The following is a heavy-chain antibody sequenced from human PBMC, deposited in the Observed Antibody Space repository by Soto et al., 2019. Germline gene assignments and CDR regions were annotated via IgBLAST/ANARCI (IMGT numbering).Heavy chain of an antibody. Sequence: ASVKVSCKASGYTFTSYGISWVRQAPGQGLEWMGWISAYNGNTNYAQKLQGRVTMTTDTSTSTAYMELRSLRSDDTAVYYCARVPNDFNWNYTVLRGAFDIWGQGTMVTVSS. CDR3: ARVPNDFNWNYTVLRGAFDI. CDR1: GYTFTSYG. J-gene: IGHJ3*02. D-gene: IGHD1-7*01. CDR2: ISAYNGNT. V-gene: IGHV1-18*01.